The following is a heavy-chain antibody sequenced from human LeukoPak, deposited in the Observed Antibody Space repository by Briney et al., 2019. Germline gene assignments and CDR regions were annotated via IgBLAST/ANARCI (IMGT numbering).Heavy chain of an antibody. CDR1: GFTFSSYA. J-gene: IGHJ6*02. Sequence: PGGSLRLSCAASGFTFSSYATHWVRQAPGKGLEWVAVISYDGSNKYYADSVKGRFTISRDNSKNTLYLQMNSLTAEDTAVYYCARVTRAFYYYYGMDVWGQGTTVTVSS. V-gene: IGHV3-30-3*01. D-gene: IGHD4-23*01. CDR2: ISYDGSNK. CDR3: ARVTRAFYYYYGMDV.